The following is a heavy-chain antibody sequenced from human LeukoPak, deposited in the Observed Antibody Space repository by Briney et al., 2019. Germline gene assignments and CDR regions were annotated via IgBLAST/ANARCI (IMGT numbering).Heavy chain of an antibody. D-gene: IGHD6-19*01. Sequence: GGSLRLSCAASGFTVSSNYMSWVRQAPGKGLEWVSVIYRGGSTYYADSVKGRFTISRDNSKNTLYLQMNSLRAEDTAVYYCARDSRSGWGNWFDPWGQGTLVTVSS. CDR2: IYRGGST. V-gene: IGHV3-66*01. J-gene: IGHJ5*02. CDR1: GFTVSSNY. CDR3: ARDSRSGWGNWFDP.